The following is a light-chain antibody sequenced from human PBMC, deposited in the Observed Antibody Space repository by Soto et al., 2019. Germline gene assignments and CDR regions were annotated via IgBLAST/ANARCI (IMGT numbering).Light chain of an antibody. CDR1: QSVSSY. V-gene: IGKV3-11*01. J-gene: IGKJ4*01. Sequence: EIVLTQSPATLSLSPGERATLSCRASQSVSSYLAWYQQKPGQAPRLLIYDASNRATGIPARFSGGGSGTDFTLTISSLEPEDFAVYYCQQRNSWPPTFGGGTKVDIK. CDR2: DAS. CDR3: QQRNSWPPT.